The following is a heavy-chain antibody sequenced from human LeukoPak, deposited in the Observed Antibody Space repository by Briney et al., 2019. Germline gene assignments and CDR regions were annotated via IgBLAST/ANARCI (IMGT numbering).Heavy chain of an antibody. J-gene: IGHJ4*02. D-gene: IGHD5-18*01. V-gene: IGHV3-23*01. Sequence: PGGSLRPSCAASGFTFSSYAMSWVRQAPGKGLEWVSAISGSGGSTYYADSVKGRFTISRDNSKNTLYLQMNSLRAEDTAVYYCAKDRRYSYVTYYFDYWGQGTLVTVSS. CDR1: GFTFSSYA. CDR3: AKDRRYSYVTYYFDY. CDR2: ISGSGGST.